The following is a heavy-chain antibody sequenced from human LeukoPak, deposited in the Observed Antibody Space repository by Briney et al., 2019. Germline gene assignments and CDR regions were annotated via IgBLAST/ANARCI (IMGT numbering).Heavy chain of an antibody. V-gene: IGHV3-11*01. Sequence: GGSLRLSCAASGFTISDYYMSWIRQAPGKGLEWVSYISSSGSTIYYADSVKGRFTISRDNAKNSLYLQMNSLRAEDTAVYYCARHAIEGQQLIPWGQGTLVTVSS. CDR2: ISSSGSTI. J-gene: IGHJ5*02. CDR3: ARHAIEGQQLIP. D-gene: IGHD6-13*01. CDR1: GFTISDYY.